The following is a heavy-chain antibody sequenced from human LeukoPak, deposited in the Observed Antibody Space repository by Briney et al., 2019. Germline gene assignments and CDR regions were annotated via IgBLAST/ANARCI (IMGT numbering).Heavy chain of an antibody. CDR3: ARDHSSCSGGSCYLDY. J-gene: IGHJ4*02. V-gene: IGHV3-30-3*01. CDR1: GFTFNIYA. D-gene: IGHD2-15*01. CDR2: ISYDGSNK. Sequence: GGSLRLSCEASGFTFNIYAMHWVRQAPGRGLEWVAFISYDGSNKYYPDSVKGRFTISRDNSKNTMYLQMNSLRADDTAVYYGARDHSSCSGGSCYLDYWGQGTLVTVSS.